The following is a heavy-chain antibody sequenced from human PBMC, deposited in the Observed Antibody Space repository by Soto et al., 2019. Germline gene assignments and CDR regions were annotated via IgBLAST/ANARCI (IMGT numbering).Heavy chain of an antibody. D-gene: IGHD2-21*02. CDR3: ARSIVVVTALDS. CDR2: INAGNGNT. V-gene: IGHV1-3*05. CDR1: GYTFTSYA. J-gene: IGHJ4*02. Sequence: QVQLVQSGAEEKKPGASVKVSCKASGYTFTSYAMHWVRQAPGQRLEWMGWINAGNGNTKYSQKFQGRVTITRDTSASTAYIELSSLRSEDTAVYYCARSIVVVTALDSWGQGTLVTVSS.